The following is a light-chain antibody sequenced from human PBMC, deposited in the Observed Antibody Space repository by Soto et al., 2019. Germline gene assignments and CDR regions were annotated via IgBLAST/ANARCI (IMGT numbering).Light chain of an antibody. CDR2: DAS. CDR3: QQYHTYPYT. CDR1: QSIASW. Sequence: DIQMTQSPSTLSASAGDRVTISCRASQSIASWLAWYQQKAGKAPDLLIYDASILESGVPSRFSGSGSGTEFTLTISSLHPDDYATYYCQQYHTYPYTFGRGTKLEI. J-gene: IGKJ2*01. V-gene: IGKV1-5*01.